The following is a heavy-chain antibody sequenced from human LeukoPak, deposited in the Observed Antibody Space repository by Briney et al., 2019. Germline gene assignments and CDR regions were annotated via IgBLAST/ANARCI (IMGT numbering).Heavy chain of an antibody. Sequence: SGGSLRLSCAASGFTFSSYSMNWVRQAPGKGLEWVSSISSSSSYIYYADSVKGRFTISRDNAKNSLYLQMNSLRAEDTAVYYCAREEITMVRGVPNDAFDIWGQGTMVTVSS. D-gene: IGHD3-10*01. V-gene: IGHV3-21*01. CDR1: GFTFSSYS. J-gene: IGHJ3*02. CDR2: ISSSSSYI. CDR3: AREEITMVRGVPNDAFDI.